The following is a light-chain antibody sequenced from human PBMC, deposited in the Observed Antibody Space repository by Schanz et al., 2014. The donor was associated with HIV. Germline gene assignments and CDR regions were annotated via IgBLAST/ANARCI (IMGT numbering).Light chain of an antibody. CDR2: QAS. CDR1: QSINRW. V-gene: IGKV1-5*03. J-gene: IGKJ1*01. Sequence: DIQMTQSPSTLSTSVGDTVTITCRASQSINRWLAWYQQKPGKAPNLLIYQASTLETGVPSRFSGSGSGTEFTLTILSLQPEDFATYYCLQHNTYPRTFGQGTKVEI. CDR3: LQHNTYPRT.